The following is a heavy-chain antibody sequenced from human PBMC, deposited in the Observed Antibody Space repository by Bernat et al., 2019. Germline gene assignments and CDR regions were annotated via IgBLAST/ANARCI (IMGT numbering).Heavy chain of an antibody. CDR2: ISGSGDRT. V-gene: IGHV3-23*01. J-gene: IGHJ4*02. Sequence: EVQVLESGGGLRQPGGSLRPSCAASGFTFINYAMSWVRQAPGKGLDWVSTISGSGDRTYYTGSVKGRFTISRDNSKNTLYLQMNSLRAEDTAVYYCAKRGSSESSSHFDYWGQGALVTVSS. CDR3: AKRGSSESSSHFDY. D-gene: IGHD1-26*01. CDR1: GFTFINYA.